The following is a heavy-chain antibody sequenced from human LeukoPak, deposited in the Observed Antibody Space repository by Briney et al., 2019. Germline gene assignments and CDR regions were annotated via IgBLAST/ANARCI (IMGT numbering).Heavy chain of an antibody. CDR2: ITSDGTSI. Sequence: GGSLRLSCAASGLSFSPTWMHWVRQPPGQGLVRVARITSDGTSISYAESVKGRFTISRDNAKNTLYLQMNSLRAEDTAVYYCARESIAAVDGYDHWGQGTLVTVSS. J-gene: IGHJ4*02. D-gene: IGHD6-13*01. V-gene: IGHV3-74*03. CDR3: ARESIAAVDGYDH. CDR1: GLSFSPTW.